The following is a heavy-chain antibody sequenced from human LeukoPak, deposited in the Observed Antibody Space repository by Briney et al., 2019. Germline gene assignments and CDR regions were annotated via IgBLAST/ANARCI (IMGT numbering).Heavy chain of an antibody. D-gene: IGHD3-22*01. Sequence: SETLSLTCTVSGGSISSDYWSWIRQPPGKGQEWIGYIYYIGSTNYNPSLKSRVTISIDTSKNQFSLKLTSVTAADTAVYYCATSTGYDSSGYFQFDYWGQGTLVTVSS. CDR3: ATSTGYDSSGYFQFDY. J-gene: IGHJ4*02. V-gene: IGHV4-59*01. CDR1: GGSISSDY. CDR2: IYYIGST.